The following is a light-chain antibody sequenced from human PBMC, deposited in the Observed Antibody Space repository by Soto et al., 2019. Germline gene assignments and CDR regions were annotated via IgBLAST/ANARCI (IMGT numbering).Light chain of an antibody. CDR2: VAS. CDR1: QSVGSD. CDR3: QQFNNWPIT. Sequence: EIVMTQSPATLSVSPGERATLSCRASQSVGSDLAWYQQKPGQAPRLLIYVASTRATGIPARFSGSGSGTEFTLTISSLQSEDFAVYYCQQFNNWPITFGQGTRLEI. V-gene: IGKV3-15*01. J-gene: IGKJ5*01.